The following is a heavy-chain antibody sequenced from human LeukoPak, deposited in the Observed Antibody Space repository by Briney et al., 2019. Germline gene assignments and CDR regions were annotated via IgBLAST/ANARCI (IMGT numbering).Heavy chain of an antibody. Sequence: SETLSLTCTVSGGSVSSGSYYWSWIRQPPGTGLEWIGYIYYSGSTNYNPSLKSRVTISVDTSKNQFSLKLSSVTAADTAVYYCARYYGSGRSYFDYWGQGTLVTVSS. CDR2: IYYSGST. CDR3: ARYYGSGRSYFDY. D-gene: IGHD3-10*01. CDR1: GGSVSSGSYY. J-gene: IGHJ4*02. V-gene: IGHV4-61*01.